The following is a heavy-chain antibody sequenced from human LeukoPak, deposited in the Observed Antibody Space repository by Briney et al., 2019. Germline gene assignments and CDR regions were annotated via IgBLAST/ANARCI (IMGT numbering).Heavy chain of an antibody. V-gene: IGHV3-23*01. D-gene: IGHD2-2*01. J-gene: IGHJ4*02. CDR1: GFIFRNYA. CDR2: DSGDGVRT. CDR3: AKEQDNQLLLSHFDY. Sequence: GASLRLSCTGFIFRNYAVSWVRQAPGKGLEWVSADSGDGVRTFYADSVKGRFTISIDNSMSTVSLQMNSLRGEDTAVYYCAKEQDNQLLLSHFDYWGQGILVTVSS.